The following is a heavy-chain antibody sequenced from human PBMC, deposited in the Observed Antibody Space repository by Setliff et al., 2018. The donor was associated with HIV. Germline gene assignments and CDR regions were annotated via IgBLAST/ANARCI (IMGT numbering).Heavy chain of an antibody. CDR2: IYHSGST. CDR3: ARDFCSSTTCTNWFHP. D-gene: IGHD2-2*01. J-gene: IGHJ5*02. V-gene: IGHV4-38-2*02. Sequence: PSETLSLTCTVSGGSISSGYYWGWIRQPPGKGLEWIGTIYHSGSTYYNPSLKSRVTISVDTSKNQFSLNLSSVTAADTAVYYCARDFCSSTTCTNWFHPWGQGTLVTVSS. CDR1: GGSISSGYY.